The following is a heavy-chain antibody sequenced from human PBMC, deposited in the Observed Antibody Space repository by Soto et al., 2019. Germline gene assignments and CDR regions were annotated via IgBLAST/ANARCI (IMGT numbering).Heavy chain of an antibody. CDR2: ISYDEIDK. J-gene: IGHJ4*02. V-gene: IGHV3-30*03. CDR3: AGLDYSSSRY. Sequence: GGSLRLSCAASGFTFTSHAMHWVRQTPGKGLEWVAAISYDEIDKKYASSVKGRFTVSRDNVKNMLYLQMNSLRVEDTAVYYCAGLDYSSSRYWGRGPLVTVSS. D-gene: IGHD6-13*01. CDR1: GFTFTSHA.